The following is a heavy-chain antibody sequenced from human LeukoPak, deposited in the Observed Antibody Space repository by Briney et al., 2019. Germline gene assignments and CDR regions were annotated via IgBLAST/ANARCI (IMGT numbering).Heavy chain of an antibody. CDR1: GGSIRSSYYY. V-gene: IGHV4-39*01. CDR3: ARPYGP. Sequence: SETLSLTCTVSGGSIRSSYYYWGWIRQPPGKGREWIGSIYDSGSTYYNPSLKSRVTISVDTSKTQFPLQMNSVTAADTAVYYCARPYGPWGQGTLVTVSS. CDR2: IYDSGST. D-gene: IGHD3-10*01. J-gene: IGHJ5*02.